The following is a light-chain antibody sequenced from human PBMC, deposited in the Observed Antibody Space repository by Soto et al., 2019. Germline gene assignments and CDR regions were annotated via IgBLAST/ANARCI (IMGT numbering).Light chain of an antibody. CDR2: EVT. J-gene: IGLJ1*01. CDR3: SSFAGYNNYV. CDR1: SSDVGGYNY. Sequence: QSVLTQPPSASGSPGQSVTISCTGTSSDVGGYNYVSWYQQHPGKVPKLMIYEVTKRPSGVPDRFSGSKSDDTASLTVSGLQPEDEADYYCSSFAGYNNYVFGTGTKVTVL. V-gene: IGLV2-8*01.